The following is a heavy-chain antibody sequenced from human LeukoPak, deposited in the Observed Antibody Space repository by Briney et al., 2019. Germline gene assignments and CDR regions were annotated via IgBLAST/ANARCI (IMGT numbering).Heavy chain of an antibody. V-gene: IGHV3-11*04. D-gene: IGHD3-22*01. CDR3: ARAPYDSSGYYSSVGYFDY. CDR1: GFTFSDYY. Sequence: GGSLRLSCAASGFTFSDYYMSWIRQAPGKGLEWVSYVSSSSSTIYYADSVKGRFTISRDNAKNSLYLQMNSLRAEDTAVYYCARAPYDSSGYYSSVGYFDYWGQGTLVTVSS. CDR2: VSSSSSTI. J-gene: IGHJ4*02.